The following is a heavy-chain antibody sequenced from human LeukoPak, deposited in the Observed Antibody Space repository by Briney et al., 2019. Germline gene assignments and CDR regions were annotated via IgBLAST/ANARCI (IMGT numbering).Heavy chain of an antibody. V-gene: IGHV3-13*01. CDR2: ISIGGDT. Sequence: GGSLRLSCAASGFTFRSYDMHWVRQVTGKGLEWVSAISIGGDTHYLDSVKGRFTISRENAKNSLYLQMDSLRAGDTAVYYCARGGIPVAGIDEIDFWGQGTLVTVAS. CDR3: ARGGIPVAGIDEIDF. J-gene: IGHJ4*02. CDR1: GFTFRSYD. D-gene: IGHD6-19*01.